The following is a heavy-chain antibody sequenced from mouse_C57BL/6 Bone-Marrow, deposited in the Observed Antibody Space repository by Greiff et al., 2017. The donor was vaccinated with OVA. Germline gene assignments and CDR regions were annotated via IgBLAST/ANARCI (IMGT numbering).Heavy chain of an antibody. D-gene: IGHD1-1*01. V-gene: IGHV1-64*01. CDR3: AREITTVVKAY. CDR1: GYTFTSYW. J-gene: IGHJ3*01. CDR2: IHPNSGST. Sequence: VQLQQPGAELVRPGASVKLSCKASGYTFTSYWMHWVKQRPGQGLEWIGMIHPNSGSTNYNEKFKSKATLTVDKSSSTAYMQLSSLTSEDSAVYYCAREITTVVKAYWGQGTLVTVSA.